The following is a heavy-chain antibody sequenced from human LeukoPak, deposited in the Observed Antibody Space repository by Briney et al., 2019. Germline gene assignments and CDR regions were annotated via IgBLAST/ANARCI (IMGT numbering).Heavy chain of an antibody. Sequence: PGGSLRLSCAASGFTFSNAWMSWVRQAPGKGLEWVGRIKSKTDGGTTDYAAPVKGRFTISRDDSKNTLYLQMNSLKTEDTAVYYCGRIAINANNGMDVWGQGTTVTVSS. J-gene: IGHJ6*02. V-gene: IGHV3-15*01. CDR3: GRIAINANNGMDV. D-gene: IGHD1/OR15-1a*01. CDR2: IKSKTDGGTT. CDR1: GFTFSNAW.